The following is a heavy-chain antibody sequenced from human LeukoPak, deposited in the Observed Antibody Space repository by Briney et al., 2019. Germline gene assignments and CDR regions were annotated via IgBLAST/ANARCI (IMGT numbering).Heavy chain of an antibody. Sequence: GGSLRLSCAASGFKFNDYSMHWVRQAPGKGLEWVSGISWNSAAINYAESVTGRFTTSRDNAKRSLFLEMNNLRVEDTALYFCVKDTGPWGTEYFQQWARAPGSSSPQ. V-gene: IGHV3-9*01. CDR3: VKDTGPWGTEYFQQ. CDR1: GFKFNDYS. J-gene: IGHJ1*01. CDR2: ISWNSAAI. D-gene: IGHD7-27*01.